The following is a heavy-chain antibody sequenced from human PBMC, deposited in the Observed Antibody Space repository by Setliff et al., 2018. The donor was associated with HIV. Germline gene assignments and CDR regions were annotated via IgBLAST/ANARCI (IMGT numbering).Heavy chain of an antibody. CDR2: IYPDDSDT. CDR3: AALPTTMIIVGSYES. D-gene: IGHD3-22*01. CDR1: GDSFSNYW. V-gene: IGHV5-51*01. Sequence: PGESLKISCKGSGDSFSNYWIAWVRQVPGKGLEWMGIIYPDDSDTRYSPSFQGHVTISADKSINTAYVQWSSLEASDTAVYYCAALPTTMIIVGSYESWGQGTLVTVSS. J-gene: IGHJ5*02.